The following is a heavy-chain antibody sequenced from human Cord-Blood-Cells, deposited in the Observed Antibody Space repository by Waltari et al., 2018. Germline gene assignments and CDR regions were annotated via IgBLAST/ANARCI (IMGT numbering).Heavy chain of an antibody. CDR2: IGTAGDT. CDR3: ARSGLLHAFDI. Sequence: EVQLVESGGGLVQPGGSLRLSCAASGFTFRSYDMHWVRQATGKGLEWVSAIGTAGDTYYPGSVKGRFTISRENAKNSLYLQMNSLRAGDTAVYYCARSGLLHAFDIWGQGTMVTVSS. D-gene: IGHD6-19*01. CDR1: GFTFRSYD. J-gene: IGHJ3*02. V-gene: IGHV3-13*01.